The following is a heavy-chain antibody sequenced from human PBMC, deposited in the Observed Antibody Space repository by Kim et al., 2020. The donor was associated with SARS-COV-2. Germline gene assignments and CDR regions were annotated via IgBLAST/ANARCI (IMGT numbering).Heavy chain of an antibody. CDR1: GFTFSSYA. J-gene: IGHJ6*02. CDR2: ISYDGSNK. Sequence: GGSLRLSCAASGFTFSSYAMHWVRQAPGKGLEWVAVISYDGSNKYYADSVKGRFTISRDNSKNTLYLQMNSLRAEDTAVYYCARENLLEWLLRSYYYYYGMDVWGQGTTVTVSS. D-gene: IGHD3-3*01. CDR3: ARENLLEWLLRSYYYYYGMDV. V-gene: IGHV3-30-3*01.